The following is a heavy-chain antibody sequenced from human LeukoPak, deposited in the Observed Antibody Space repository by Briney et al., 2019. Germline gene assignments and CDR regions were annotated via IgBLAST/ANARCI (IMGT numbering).Heavy chain of an antibody. CDR2: MHHDGSSK. J-gene: IGHJ4*02. D-gene: IGHD3-22*01. Sequence: GGSLRLSCAASGFTFSSYAMNWVRQAPGQGLEWVAFMHHDGSSKYYEDSVKGRFTISRDNSNNTLYLQMNSLRPEDTAVYYCAAPGDGSGYYPVDWGQGTLVTVSS. CDR3: AAPGDGSGYYPVD. CDR1: GFTFSSYA. V-gene: IGHV3-30*02.